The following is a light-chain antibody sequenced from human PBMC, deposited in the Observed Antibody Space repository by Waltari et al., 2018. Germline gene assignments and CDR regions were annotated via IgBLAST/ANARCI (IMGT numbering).Light chain of an antibody. CDR1: QGISNY. Sequence: QAPTSLSCSVGDRCTITCPGRQGISNYLAWYQQKPGKVPKLLIYAASTLQSGVPSRFSGSGSGTDFTLTISSLQPEDVATYYCQKYNSALWTFGKGTKVE. J-gene: IGKJ1*01. V-gene: IGKV1-27*01. CDR3: QKYNSALWT. CDR2: AAS.